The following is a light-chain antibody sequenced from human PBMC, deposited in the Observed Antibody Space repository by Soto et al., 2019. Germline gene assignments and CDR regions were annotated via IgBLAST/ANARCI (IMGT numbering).Light chain of an antibody. CDR1: QSVSSN. J-gene: IGKJ1*01. V-gene: IGKV3D-20*01. CDR3: QQYGPSPWT. CDR2: DAS. Sequence: EIVLTQSPATLSVSLGDSATLSCRAGQSVSSNLAWYQQKPGLAPTLLISDASSRASGVPERFTGGGSGTDFTLTISRLEPEDFAVYYCQQYGPSPWTFGQGTKVDIK.